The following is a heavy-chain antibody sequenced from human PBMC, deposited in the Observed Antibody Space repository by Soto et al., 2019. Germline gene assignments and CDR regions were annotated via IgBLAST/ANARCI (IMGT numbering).Heavy chain of an antibody. D-gene: IGHD4-4*01. Sequence: QVHLVQSGAEVKQPGASVQVSCKASGYTFSVYHMHWVRQAPGQGLEWMGWVHPNSGGTNYAQSFEGSVTMTRDTSINTAYMELSRLKSDDTAVYYCAKELQRGMDVWGQGTTVPVSS. V-gene: IGHV1-2*02. CDR3: AKELQRGMDV. CDR2: VHPNSGGT. CDR1: GYTFSVYH. J-gene: IGHJ6*02.